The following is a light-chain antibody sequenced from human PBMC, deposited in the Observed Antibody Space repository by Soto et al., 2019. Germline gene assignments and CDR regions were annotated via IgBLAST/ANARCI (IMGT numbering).Light chain of an antibody. Sequence: ETVLTQSPGTLSLSPGERATLSCRASQSVSSYLAWYQQKPGQAPRLLIYDASNRATGIPARFSGSGSGTDFTLTISSLEPEDFAVYYCQQRSNWFTFGQGTRLEIK. CDR2: DAS. V-gene: IGKV3-11*01. CDR1: QSVSSY. CDR3: QQRSNWFT. J-gene: IGKJ5*01.